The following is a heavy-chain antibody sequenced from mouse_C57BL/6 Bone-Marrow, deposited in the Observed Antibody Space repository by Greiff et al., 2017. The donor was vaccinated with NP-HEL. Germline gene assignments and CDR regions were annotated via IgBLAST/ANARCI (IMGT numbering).Heavy chain of an antibody. Sequence: VQLQQPGAELVRPGSSVKLSCKASGYTFTSYWMDWVKQRPGQGLEWIGNIYPSDSETHYNQTFKDKATLTVDKSSSTAYMQLSSLTSEDSAVYYCARWGTDYFWYLDVWGTGTTVTVSS. CDR3: ARWGTDYFWYLDV. CDR1: GYTFTSYW. D-gene: IGHD2-4*01. V-gene: IGHV1-61*01. CDR2: IYPSDSET. J-gene: IGHJ1*03.